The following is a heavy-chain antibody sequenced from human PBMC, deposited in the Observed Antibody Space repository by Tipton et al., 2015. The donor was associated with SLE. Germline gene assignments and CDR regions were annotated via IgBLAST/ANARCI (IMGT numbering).Heavy chain of an antibody. V-gene: IGHV3-74*02. D-gene: IGHD3-22*01. CDR2: VNTDGSSS. CDR1: GFTFSVYW. Sequence: QLVQSGGGLVQPGGSLRLSCAASGFTFSVYWMHWVRQAPGKGLVWVSGVNTDGSSSYYADSVKGRFTISRDNAKNTLYLQMNSLRDEDTAVYHCVDVDRCWGQGTLVTVSS. J-gene: IGHJ1*01. CDR3: VDVDRC.